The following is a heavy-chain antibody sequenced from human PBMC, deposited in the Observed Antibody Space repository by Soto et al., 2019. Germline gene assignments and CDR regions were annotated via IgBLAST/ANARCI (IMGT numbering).Heavy chain of an antibody. V-gene: IGHV4-34*01. Sequence: SETLSLTCAVYGGSFSGYYWTWIRQPPGTGLEWIGEINHSGSTNYNPSLKSRVTISVDTSKNQFSLKLTSVTAADTAVYYCARGLRRYITMVRGVSNAFDIWGQGTMVTVSS. CDR3: ARGLRRYITMVRGVSNAFDI. CDR1: GGSFSGYY. D-gene: IGHD3-10*01. J-gene: IGHJ3*02. CDR2: INHSGST.